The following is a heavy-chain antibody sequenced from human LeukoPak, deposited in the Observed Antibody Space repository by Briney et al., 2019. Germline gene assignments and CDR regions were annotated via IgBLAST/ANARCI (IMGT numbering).Heavy chain of an antibody. CDR2: INHSGST. J-gene: IGHJ5*02. CDR1: GGSFSGYY. V-gene: IGHV4-34*01. D-gene: IGHD2-2*01. CDR3: ARGPVPAARRHRARGWFEP. Sequence: SENMSLTCAVYGGSFSGYYWSWIRQPPGKGLEWIGEINHSGSTNYNPSLKSRVTISVDTSKNQFSLKLSSVTAADTAVYYCARGPVPAARRHRARGWFEPWGQGTLVTVSS.